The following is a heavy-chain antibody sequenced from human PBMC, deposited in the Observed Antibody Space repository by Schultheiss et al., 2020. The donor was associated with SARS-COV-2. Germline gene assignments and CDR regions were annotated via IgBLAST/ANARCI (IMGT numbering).Heavy chain of an antibody. J-gene: IGHJ4*02. D-gene: IGHD3-3*01. V-gene: IGHV4-4*07. CDR1: GGSISSYY. Sequence: SETLSLTCTVSGGSISSYYWSWIRQPAGKGLEWIGRIYTSGSTNYNPSLKSRVTMSVDTSKNQFSLKLSSVTAADTAVYYCARLPYDFWGEYYFDYWGQGTLVTVSS. CDR3: ARLPYDFWGEYYFDY. CDR2: IYTSGST.